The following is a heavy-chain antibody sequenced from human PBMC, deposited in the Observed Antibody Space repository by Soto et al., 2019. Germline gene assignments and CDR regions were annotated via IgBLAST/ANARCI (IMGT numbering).Heavy chain of an antibody. Sequence: QVQLVESGGGVVQPGRSLRLSCAASGFTFSSFGMHWVRQAPGKGLEWVALISYDGSDEYYRDSVKGRFTISRDNSKNTLFLQVNSLRPEDTAVYYCAKDTSPGVSASSSDYWSQGALVTVSS. J-gene: IGHJ4*02. CDR2: ISYDGSDE. V-gene: IGHV3-30*18. D-gene: IGHD2-2*01. CDR1: GFTFSSFG. CDR3: AKDTSPGVSASSSDY.